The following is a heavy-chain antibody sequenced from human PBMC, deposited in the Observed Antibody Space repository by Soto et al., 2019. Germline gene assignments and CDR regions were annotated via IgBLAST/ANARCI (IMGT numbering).Heavy chain of an antibody. Sequence: QVQLPASGPGLVKPSVTLSLPCAVSGGSISPSTWCSWVRRPPGRVLEGIGAVYRAGSTNYNPSLETRLTRSVDRSKSHLSLNLASVTAADTAVHYCARARGTIAAAAIFDCWGQGTLVTVSS. V-gene: IGHV4-4*02. D-gene: IGHD6-13*01. J-gene: IGHJ4*02. CDR2: VYRAGST. CDR3: ARARGTIAAAAIFDC. CDR1: GGSISPSTW.